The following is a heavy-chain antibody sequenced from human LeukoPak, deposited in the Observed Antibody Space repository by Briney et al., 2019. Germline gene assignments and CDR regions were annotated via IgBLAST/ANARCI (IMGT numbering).Heavy chain of an antibody. J-gene: IGHJ6*01. CDR1: GFTVTSDY. Sequence: PGGSLRLSCAASGFTVTSDYLSWVRQAPGKGLQWVSVIYSGGSTYYADSVKGRFTISRDNSKNTLYLQMNRLRAEDTAVYYCARVDYYHYYAVDVWGQGTTVTVSS. CDR2: IYSGGST. V-gene: IGHV3-66*01. CDR3: ARVDYYHYYAVDV.